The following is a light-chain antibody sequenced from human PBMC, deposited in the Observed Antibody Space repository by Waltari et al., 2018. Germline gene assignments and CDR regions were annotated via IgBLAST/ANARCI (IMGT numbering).Light chain of an antibody. CDR3: CSYAGSSL. CDR2: EVS. CDR1: RSDLGSYNL. Sequence: QSALTQPASVSGSPGQSITISFTGTRSDLGSYNLVSWYQQYPGKAPKLMTYEVSKRPSGVSNRFSGSKSGNTASLTISGLQAEDEADYYCCSYAGSSLFGGGTKLTVL. V-gene: IGLV2-23*02. J-gene: IGLJ2*01.